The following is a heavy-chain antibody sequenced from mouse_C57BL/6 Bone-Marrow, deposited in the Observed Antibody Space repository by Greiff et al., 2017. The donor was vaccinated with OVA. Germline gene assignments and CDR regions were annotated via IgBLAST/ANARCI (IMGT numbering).Heavy chain of an antibody. CDR3: ARRGGFTTVVEGRASGTWFAY. J-gene: IGHJ3*01. D-gene: IGHD1-1*01. Sequence: QVQLQQPGAELVKPGASVKLSCKASGYTFTSYWMHWVKQRPGQGLEWIGMIHPNSGSTNYNEKFKSKATLTVDKSSSTAYMQLSSLTSEDAAVYYCARRGGFTTVVEGRASGTWFAYWGQGTLVTVSA. CDR1: GYTFTSYW. V-gene: IGHV1-64*01. CDR2: IHPNSGST.